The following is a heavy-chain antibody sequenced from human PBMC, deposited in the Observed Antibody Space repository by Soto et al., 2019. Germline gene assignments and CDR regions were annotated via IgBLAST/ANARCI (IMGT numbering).Heavy chain of an antibody. Sequence: GGSLRLSCAASGFTFSSYGMHWVRQAPGKGLEWVAVIWYDGSNKYYADSVKGRFTISRDNSKNTLYLQMNSLRAEDTAVYYCARDSDGDYEYYFDYWGQGTLVTVSS. CDR1: GFTFSSYG. CDR3: ARDSDGDYEYYFDY. V-gene: IGHV3-33*01. D-gene: IGHD4-17*01. CDR2: IWYDGSNK. J-gene: IGHJ4*02.